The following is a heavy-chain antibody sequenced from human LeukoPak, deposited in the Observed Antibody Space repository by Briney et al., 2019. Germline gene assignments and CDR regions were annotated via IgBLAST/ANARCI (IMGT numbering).Heavy chain of an antibody. CDR1: AYTFSSYG. D-gene: IGHD5-18*01. J-gene: IGHJ4*02. CDR3: ARGTRGYTSRLIDY. CDR2: ISTNNSNT. V-gene: IGHV1-18*01. Sequence: ASVNLSFNSSAYTFSSYGFDWVRHAPGQGHEWMWWISTNNSNTKYTEKLQDRVTITTDTSTSTAYMELRSLTSDDTAVYYCARGTRGYTSRLIDYWGQGTLVTVSS.